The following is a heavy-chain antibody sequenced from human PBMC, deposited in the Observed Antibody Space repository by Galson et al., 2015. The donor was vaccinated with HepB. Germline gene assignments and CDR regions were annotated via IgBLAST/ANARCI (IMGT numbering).Heavy chain of an antibody. CDR3: VKGSYYDFWSGYRDDAFDI. CDR1: GFTFSSYA. V-gene: IGHV3-64D*06. Sequence: SLRLSCAAPGFTFSSYAMHWVRQAPGKGLEYVSAISSNGGSTYYADSVKGRFTISRDNSKNTLYLQMSSLRAEDTAVYYCVKGSYYDFWSGYRDDAFDIWGQGTMVTVSS. CDR2: ISSNGGST. J-gene: IGHJ3*02. D-gene: IGHD3-3*01.